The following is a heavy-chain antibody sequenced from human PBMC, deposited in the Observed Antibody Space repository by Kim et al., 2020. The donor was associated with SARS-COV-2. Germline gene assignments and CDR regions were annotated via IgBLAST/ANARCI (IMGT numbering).Heavy chain of an antibody. Sequence: GGSLRLSCVASGITFSKHIMSWIRQTLGKGQQGVAAMKGRGGRKFYADYGKGRFNISRDNSKNTQYLQMNRLRAEDTAVYYCAKHTSPGSYFDWLSGDRPRNWFDPWGHVPLVPVSS. CDR3: AKHTSPGSYFDWLSGDRPRNWFDP. CDR1: GITFSKHI. J-gene: IGHJ5*02. D-gene: IGHD3-9*01. V-gene: IGHV3-23*01. CDR2: MKGRGGRK.